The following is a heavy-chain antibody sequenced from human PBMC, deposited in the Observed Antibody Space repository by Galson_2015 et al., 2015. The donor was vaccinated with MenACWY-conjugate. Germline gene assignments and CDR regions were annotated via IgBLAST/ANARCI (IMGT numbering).Heavy chain of an antibody. V-gene: IGHV4-39*01. Sequence: SETLSLTCTVSGGSISISSYYWDWIRQPPGRGLEWIGTIYYSGSTYYNSSLKSRVTISVDTSQNQFSLNLSSVTAADTAMYYCARHDRTAPARSGAFDIWGRGTMVTVSS. CDR3: ARHDRTAPARSGAFDI. D-gene: IGHD2-2*01. CDR1: GGSISISSYY. J-gene: IGHJ3*02. CDR2: IYYSGST.